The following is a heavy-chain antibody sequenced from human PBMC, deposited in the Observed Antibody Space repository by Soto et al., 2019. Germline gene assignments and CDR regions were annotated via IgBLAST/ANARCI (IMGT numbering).Heavy chain of an antibody. CDR2: ISGSGGST. D-gene: IGHD2-21*02. Sequence: GGSLRLSCAASGFTFSSYAMSWVRQAPGKGLEWVSAISGSGGSTYYADSVKGRFTISRDNSKNTLYLQMNSLRDEDTAVYYCAREETAWPLAYGLDVWGQGTTVTVSS. CDR3: AREETAWPLAYGLDV. J-gene: IGHJ6*02. V-gene: IGHV3-23*01. CDR1: GFTFSSYA.